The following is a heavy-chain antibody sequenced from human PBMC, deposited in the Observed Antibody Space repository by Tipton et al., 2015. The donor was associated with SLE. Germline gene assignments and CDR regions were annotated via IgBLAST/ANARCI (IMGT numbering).Heavy chain of an antibody. Sequence: TLSLTCTVSGGSISSSSYYWGWIRQPPGKGLEWIGYIYYSGSTYYNPSLKSRVTISVDTSKNQFSLKLSSVTAADTAVYYCAREGIAARPIFDYWGQGTLVTVSS. CDR3: AREGIAARPIFDY. V-gene: IGHV4-31*03. CDR1: GGSISSSSYY. J-gene: IGHJ4*02. D-gene: IGHD6-6*01. CDR2: IYYSGST.